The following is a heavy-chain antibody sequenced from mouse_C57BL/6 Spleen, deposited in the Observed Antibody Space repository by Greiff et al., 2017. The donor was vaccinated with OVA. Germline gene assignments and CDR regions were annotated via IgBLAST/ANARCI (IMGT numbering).Heavy chain of an antibody. CDR1: GYTFTSYW. CDR3: AREGGLFCMDY. J-gene: IGHJ4*01. Sequence: VQLQQSGTELVKPGASVKLSCKASGYTFTSYWMHWVKQRPGQGLEWIGNINPSNGGTNYNEKFKSKATLTVDKSSSTAYMQLSSLTSEDSAVYYSAREGGLFCMDYWGQGTSVTVSS. V-gene: IGHV1-53*01. D-gene: IGHD1-1*02. CDR2: INPSNGGT.